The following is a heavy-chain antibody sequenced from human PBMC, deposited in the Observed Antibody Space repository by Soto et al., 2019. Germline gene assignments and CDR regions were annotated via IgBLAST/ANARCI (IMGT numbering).Heavy chain of an antibody. CDR3: ERLRGYCTFSGCNGDYAMDV. D-gene: IGHD5-12*01. J-gene: IGHJ6*02. CDR1: GGSINSGPYS. Sequence: QLQLQESGPGLVKPSETLSLTCTVSGGSINSGPYSWGWIRQPPGKGLEWIGTFYHSGSTHPNPSLESRVTISVDASKNLFSLKVRSVTAADTAVYYCERLRGYCTFSGCNGDYAMDVWGRGTTVTVSS. CDR2: FYHSGST. V-gene: IGHV4-39*01.